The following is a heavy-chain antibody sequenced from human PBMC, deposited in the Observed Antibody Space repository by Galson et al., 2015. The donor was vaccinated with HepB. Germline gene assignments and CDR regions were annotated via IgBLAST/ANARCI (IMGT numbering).Heavy chain of an antibody. CDR3: ARVVRGGASYFDY. Sequence: SVKVSCKASGYTFTHYGISWVRQAPGQGLEWMGWISAYNGYTNYEQKFQGGVTMTTDTSTNTAYMALRSLRSDDTAVYYCARVVRGGASYFDYWGQGTLVTVSS. CDR1: GYTFTHYG. J-gene: IGHJ4*02. V-gene: IGHV1-18*01. D-gene: IGHD4-23*01. CDR2: ISAYNGYT.